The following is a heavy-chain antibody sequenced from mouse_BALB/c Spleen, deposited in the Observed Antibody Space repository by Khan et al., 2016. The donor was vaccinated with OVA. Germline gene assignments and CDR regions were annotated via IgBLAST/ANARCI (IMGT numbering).Heavy chain of an antibody. Sequence: VQLQQSGAELARPGASVKMSCKASGYTFTSYTIHWIKLRPGQGLEWIGFINPSNGYTNYNQKFKDKATLTADKSSTTVYMQLSSLTSDDSAVYNCVRDGAYHRNVGWFAYWGQGTLVTVSA. CDR1: GYTFTSYT. CDR3: VRDGAYHRNVGWFAY. D-gene: IGHD2-14*01. CDR2: INPSNGYT. V-gene: IGHV1-4*01. J-gene: IGHJ3*01.